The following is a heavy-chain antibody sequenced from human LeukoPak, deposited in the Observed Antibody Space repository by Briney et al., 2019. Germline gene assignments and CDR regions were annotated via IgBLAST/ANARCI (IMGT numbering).Heavy chain of an antibody. V-gene: IGHV3-7*01. J-gene: IGHJ6*04. CDR3: ARGGDYYDTGYMDV. CDR1: GFPFSRYG. D-gene: IGHD3-22*01. CDR2: IKEDGIET. Sequence: GGSLRLSCAAAGFPFSRYGMNWVRQAPGKGPEWVGNIKEDGIETHYMDSVKGRFTISRDNAKNSLYLQMNSLRAEDTAVYYCARGGDYYDTGYMDVWGKGTTVIFSS.